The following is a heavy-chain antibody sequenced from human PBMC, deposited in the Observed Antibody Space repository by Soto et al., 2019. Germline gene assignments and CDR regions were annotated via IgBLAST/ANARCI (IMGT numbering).Heavy chain of an antibody. CDR1: VDSVSSNSAA. CDR2: TYYRSKWYN. CDR3: ARAVLRYFDWLLPYYYYGMDV. J-gene: IGHJ6*02. Sequence: SQTLSLTFAISVDSVSSNSAAWNWIRQSPSRGLEWLGRTYYRSKWYNDYAVSVKSRITINPDTSKNQFSLQLNSVTPEDTAVYYCARAVLRYFDWLLPYYYYGMDVWGQGTTVTVSS. V-gene: IGHV6-1*01. D-gene: IGHD3-9*01.